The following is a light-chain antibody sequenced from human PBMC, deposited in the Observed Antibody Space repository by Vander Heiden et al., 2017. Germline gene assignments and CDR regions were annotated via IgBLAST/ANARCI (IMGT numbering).Light chain of an antibody. CDR1: SSNIGSNT. V-gene: IGLV1-44*01. CDR3: AAWDDSLNGGVV. J-gene: IGLJ2*01. Sequence: QSVLTQPPSASGTPGQRVTISCSGSSSNIGSNTVNWYQQRPGTAPKLLIYSNNQRPSGGPDRFSGSKSGTSASLAISGLQSEDEADYYCAAWDDSLNGGVVFGGGTKLTVL. CDR2: SNN.